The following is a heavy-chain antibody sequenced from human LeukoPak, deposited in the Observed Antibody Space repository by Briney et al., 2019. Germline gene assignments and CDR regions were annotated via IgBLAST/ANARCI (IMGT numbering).Heavy chain of an antibody. D-gene: IGHD6-13*01. CDR1: GGSISSGDYY. CDR3: ARVSGQQLYFY. J-gene: IGHJ4*02. CDR2: IYYSGST. Sequence: SETLSLTCTVSGGSISSGDYYWSWIRQPPGRGLEWIGYIYYSGSTYYNPSLKSRVTISVDTSKNQFSLKLSSVTAADTAVYYCARVSGQQLYFYWGQGTLVTVSS. V-gene: IGHV4-30-4*08.